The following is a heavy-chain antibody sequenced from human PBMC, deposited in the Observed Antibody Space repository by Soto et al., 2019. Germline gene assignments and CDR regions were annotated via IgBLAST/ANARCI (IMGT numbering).Heavy chain of an antibody. Sequence: GGSLILSCAASGFTFSSFAMHWVRQAPGKGLEWVALISFDGSNKNYADSVKGRFTIPRDNFKNTLYLQMNSLRVEDTAVYYCARDPDTSGYYVFDYWGQGTQVTVSS. CDR2: ISFDGSNK. V-gene: IGHV3-30-3*01. CDR1: GFTFSSFA. J-gene: IGHJ4*02. D-gene: IGHD3-22*01. CDR3: ARDPDTSGYYVFDY.